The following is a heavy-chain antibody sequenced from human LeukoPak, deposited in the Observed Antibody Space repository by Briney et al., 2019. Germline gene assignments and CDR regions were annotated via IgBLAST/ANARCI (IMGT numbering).Heavy chain of an antibody. CDR2: ISSSSDYI. CDR3: ATDQGSSWRTGLDY. V-gene: IGHV3-21*01. J-gene: IGHJ4*02. Sequence: GGSLRLSCAASGFSFSSYSINWVRQAPGKGLEWVSSISSSSDYIYYADSVKGRFTISRDNAKKSLYLQMNSLRAEDTAVYYCATDQGSSWRTGLDYWGQGTLVTVPS. CDR1: GFSFSSYS. D-gene: IGHD6-13*01.